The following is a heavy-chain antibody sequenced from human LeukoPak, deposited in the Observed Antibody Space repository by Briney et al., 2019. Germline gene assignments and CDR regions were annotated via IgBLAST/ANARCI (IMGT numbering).Heavy chain of an antibody. D-gene: IGHD6-19*01. J-gene: IGHJ4*02. V-gene: IGHV1-8*01. CDR2: MNPNSGNI. CDR3: ARGRWGSSGWYYFDY. CDR1: GYTFTSND. Sequence: ASVKVSCKASGYTFTSNDINWVRQATGQGLEWMGWMNPNSGNIGYAQQFQGRVTMTRNTSISTAYMELSSLRSEDTAVYYCARGRWGSSGWYYFDYWGRGALVTVSS.